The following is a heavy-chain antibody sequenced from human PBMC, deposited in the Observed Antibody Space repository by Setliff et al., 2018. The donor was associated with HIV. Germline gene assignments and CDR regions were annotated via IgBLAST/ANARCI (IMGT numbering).Heavy chain of an antibody. J-gene: IGHJ4*02. CDR1: GDSIRDDY. Sequence: SETLSLTCTVSGDSIRDDYWAWIRQSPEKGLEWIAYISYTGGTNYNPSLKSRVTLSLDASKNQISLKLRSVIAADTAMYYCARGHEWLRNWGQGTLVTVSS. CDR3: ARGHEWLRN. V-gene: IGHV4-59*01. D-gene: IGHD5-12*01. CDR2: ISYTGGT.